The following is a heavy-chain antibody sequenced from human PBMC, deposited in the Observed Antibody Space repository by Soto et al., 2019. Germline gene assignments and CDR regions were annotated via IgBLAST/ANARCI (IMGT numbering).Heavy chain of an antibody. V-gene: IGHV1-69*01. CDR1: GGTFSSYA. CDR2: IIPIFGTA. J-gene: IGHJ5*02. D-gene: IGHD3-16*02. Sequence: QVQLVQSGAEVKKPGSSVKVSCRASGGTFSSYAISWVRQAPGQGLEWMGGIIPIFGTANYAQKFQGRVRITADESTSTAYMELSSLRSEDTAVYYCAREYRITFGGVIVGDWFDPWGQGTLVTVSS. CDR3: AREYRITFGGVIVGDWFDP.